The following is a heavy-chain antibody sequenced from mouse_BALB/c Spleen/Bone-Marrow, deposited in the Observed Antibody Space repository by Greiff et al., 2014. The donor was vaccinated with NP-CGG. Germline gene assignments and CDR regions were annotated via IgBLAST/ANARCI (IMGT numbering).Heavy chain of an antibody. J-gene: IGHJ2*01. V-gene: IGHV1-5*01. CDR3: TRWNYYGSSYDY. D-gene: IGHD1-1*01. CDR1: GHTFTSYW. CDR2: IYPGNSDT. Sequence: VQLQQSGTVLARPGASVKMSCKASGHTFTSYWMHWVKQRPGQGLEWIGAIYPGNSDTSYNQKFKGKAKLTAVTSTSTAYMELSSLTNEDSAVYYCTRWNYYGSSYDYWGQGTTLTVSS.